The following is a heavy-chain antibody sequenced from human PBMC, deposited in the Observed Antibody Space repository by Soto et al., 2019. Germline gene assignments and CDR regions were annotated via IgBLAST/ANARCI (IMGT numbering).Heavy chain of an antibody. CDR2: ISAYNGNT. V-gene: IGHV1-18*04. CDR1: GYTFTSYG. Sequence: ASVKVSCKASGYTFTSYGISWVRQAPGQGLEWMGWISAYNGNTNYAQKLQGRVTMTTDTSTSTAYMELRSLRSDDTAVYYCARDSFPVSGSYNHYYYGMDVWGQGTTVTVSS. CDR3: ARDSFPVSGSYNHYYYGMDV. J-gene: IGHJ6*02. D-gene: IGHD1-26*01.